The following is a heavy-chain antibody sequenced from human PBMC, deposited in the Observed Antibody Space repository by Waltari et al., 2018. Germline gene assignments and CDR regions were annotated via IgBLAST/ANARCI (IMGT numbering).Heavy chain of an antibody. CDR3: ATDYDGNAYVAFDI. Sequence: VQLVESGGGVVQPGRSLRLSCAASGFTFSSNYMTWVRQAPGKGLEWVSVIYSTGSGGDTYYADSVKGRFTISRDNSKNTLYLQMNSLRAGDTAMYYCATDYDGNAYVAFDIWGQGTMVTVSS. J-gene: IGHJ3*02. D-gene: IGHD3-22*01. CDR2: IYSTGSGGDT. V-gene: IGHV3-66*01. CDR1: GFTFSSNY.